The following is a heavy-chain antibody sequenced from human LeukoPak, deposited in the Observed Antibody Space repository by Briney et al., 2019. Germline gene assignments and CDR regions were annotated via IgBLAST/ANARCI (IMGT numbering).Heavy chain of an antibody. Sequence: GGSLRLSCAASGFTFSNVWMSWVRQAPGKGLEWVGRLKGRADGGTADYAAPVKGRFTISIDDSKNRLYLQMNNLKTEDTAVYYCTTDTRRVVVPKWGQGTLVTVSS. CDR3: TTDTRRVVVPK. J-gene: IGHJ4*02. V-gene: IGHV3-15*01. CDR1: GFTFSNVW. CDR2: LKGRADGGTA. D-gene: IGHD2-15*01.